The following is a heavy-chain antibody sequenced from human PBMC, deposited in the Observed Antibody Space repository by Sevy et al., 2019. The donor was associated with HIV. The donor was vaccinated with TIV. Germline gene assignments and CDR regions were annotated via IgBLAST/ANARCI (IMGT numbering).Heavy chain of an antibody. Sequence: SETLSLTCTVSGGSISSYYWSWIRQPAGKGLEWIGRIYTSGSTNYNPSLKSRVTMSVDTSKIQFSLKLSSVTAADTAVYYCARSRARESVFGVVDNWFDPWGQRTLVTVSS. CDR3: ARSRARESVFGVVDNWFDP. V-gene: IGHV4-4*07. D-gene: IGHD3-3*01. CDR1: GGSISSYY. CDR2: IYTSGST. J-gene: IGHJ5*02.